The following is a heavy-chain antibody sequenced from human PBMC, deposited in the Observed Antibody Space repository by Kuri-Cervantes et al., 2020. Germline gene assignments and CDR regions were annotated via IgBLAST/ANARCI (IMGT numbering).Heavy chain of an antibody. J-gene: IGHJ4*02. D-gene: IGHD3-22*01. V-gene: IGHV4-30-4*01. CDR3: ARVDSSGSWYFDS. CDR1: GGSISCGDYY. Sequence: TLCLTCTLPGGSISCGDYYWSWLRQPRGKGLEWIGYGHNTGSAYYNPSLESRLTISVDTSRNQFSLMMSSVTAADTAVYYCARVDSSGSWYFDSWGQGTLVTVSS. CDR2: GHNTGSA.